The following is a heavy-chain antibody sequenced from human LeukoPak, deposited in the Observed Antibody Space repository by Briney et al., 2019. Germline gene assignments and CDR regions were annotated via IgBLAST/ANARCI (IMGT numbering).Heavy chain of an antibody. CDR2: ISSDGYRT. V-gene: IGHV3-30*18. J-gene: IGHJ4*02. CDR1: GFPFSTYD. CDR3: AKGLGTGSVLARPLHY. Sequence: GGSLRLSCAASGFPFSTYDMRWVRQAPDKGLQWVAVISSDGYRTDYPDSVRGRFTISRDNFENTVDLQMISVTAEDTAMYFCAKGLGTGSVLARPLHYWGQGTLVTVSS. D-gene: IGHD3-10*01.